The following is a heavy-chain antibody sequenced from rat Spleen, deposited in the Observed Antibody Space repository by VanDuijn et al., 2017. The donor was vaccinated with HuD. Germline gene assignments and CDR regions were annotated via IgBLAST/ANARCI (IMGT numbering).Heavy chain of an antibody. CDR1: GFTFNNYW. Sequence: EVQLVESGGGLVQPGRSLKLSCVTSGFTFNNYWMTWIRQAPGKGLEWVASITNASGRTYYPDSVKGRFTISRDTAQNTLYLQMNSLRSEETATYYCATGSSYFDYWGQGVMVTVSS. J-gene: IGHJ2*01. CDR3: ATGSSYFDY. V-gene: IGHV5-31*01. CDR2: ITNASGRT. D-gene: IGHD1-6*01.